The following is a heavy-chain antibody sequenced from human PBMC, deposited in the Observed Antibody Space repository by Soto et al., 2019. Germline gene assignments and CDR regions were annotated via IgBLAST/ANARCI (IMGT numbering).Heavy chain of an antibody. CDR3: ARANWYSEY. CDR2: IYYTGST. J-gene: IGHJ4*02. D-gene: IGHD7-27*01. Sequence: PSETLSLTCAVSGGCISSSNWGRWIRQPPGKGLEWIGYIYYTGSTNYNPSLKSRVTMSVDTSKIRVSLNLTSLSAADTAIYYCARANWYSEYWGQGTLVTVSS. V-gene: IGHV4-59*13. CDR1: GGCISSSNW.